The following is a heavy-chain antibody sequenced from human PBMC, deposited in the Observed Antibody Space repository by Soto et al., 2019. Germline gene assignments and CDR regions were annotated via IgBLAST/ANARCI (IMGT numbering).Heavy chain of an antibody. Sequence: QVQLQESGPGLVKPSQTLSLTCTVSGGSIGSGGYYWSWIRQHPGKGLEWIGYICYSGSTYYHPSLKSRGTISAGTSKSQFSLQLSSVMAADKAVYYCASGYDLGMGDWGQGTLVTVSS. D-gene: IGHD5-12*01. CDR2: ICYSGST. J-gene: IGHJ4*02. V-gene: IGHV4-31*03. CDR1: GGSIGSGGYY. CDR3: ASGYDLGMGD.